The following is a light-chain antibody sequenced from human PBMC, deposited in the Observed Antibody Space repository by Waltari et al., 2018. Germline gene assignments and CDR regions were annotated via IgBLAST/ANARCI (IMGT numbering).Light chain of an antibody. CDR2: VAS. Sequence: DIQMTQSPSSLPASVGDRVTITCRASQSISNYLNWYQHKPGDAPKLLVYVASNLQRGVPSRFSGSGSETDFTLTISSLQLEDFATYYCQQSYNAPYTFGQGTNLEIK. V-gene: IGKV1-39*01. CDR3: QQSYNAPYT. CDR1: QSISNY. J-gene: IGKJ2*01.